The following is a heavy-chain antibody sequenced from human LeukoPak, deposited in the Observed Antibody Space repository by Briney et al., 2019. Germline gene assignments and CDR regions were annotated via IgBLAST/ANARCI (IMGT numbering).Heavy chain of an antibody. CDR2: IYTSEST. CDR3: ARNYGGNSGRFDP. V-gene: IGHV4-4*07. Sequence: SETLSLTCIVSGGSISSYYWSWIRQPAGKGLEWIGRIYTSESTNYNPSLKSRVTISVDTSRNQFSLKLSSVTAADTAVYYCARNYGGNSGRFDPWGQGTLVTVSS. J-gene: IGHJ5*02. D-gene: IGHD4-23*01. CDR1: GGSISSYY.